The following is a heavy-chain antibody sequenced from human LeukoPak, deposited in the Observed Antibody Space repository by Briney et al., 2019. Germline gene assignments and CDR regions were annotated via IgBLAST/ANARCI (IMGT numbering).Heavy chain of an antibody. Sequence: GGSLRLSCAAPGFTFRSYEMNWVRQAPGKGLEWISYISGSGSTIYYADSVKGRFTISRDNAKNSLYLQMNSLRAGDTAVYYCATYIIGPTIDYWGQGTLVTVPS. CDR2: ISGSGSTI. CDR1: GFTFRSYE. J-gene: IGHJ4*02. V-gene: IGHV3-48*03. CDR3: ATYIIGPTIDY. D-gene: IGHD3-10*01.